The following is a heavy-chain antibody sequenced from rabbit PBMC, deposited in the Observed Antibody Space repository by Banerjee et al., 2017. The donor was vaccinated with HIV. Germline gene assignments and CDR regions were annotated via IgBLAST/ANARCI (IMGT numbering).Heavy chain of an antibody. CDR1: GFSFSSSCW. J-gene: IGHJ4*01. CDR3: ARDSYYALDYIGAFDL. CDR2: VSAGVSGST. D-gene: IGHD1-1*01. V-gene: IGHV1S45*01. Sequence: QEQLVESGGDLVKPGASLTLTCTASGFSFSSSCWMCWVRQAPGKGLEWIGCVSAGVSGSTYYASWAKGRFTISRSSSTTVTLQMTSLTAADTATYFCARDSYYALDYIGAFDLWGPGTLVTVS.